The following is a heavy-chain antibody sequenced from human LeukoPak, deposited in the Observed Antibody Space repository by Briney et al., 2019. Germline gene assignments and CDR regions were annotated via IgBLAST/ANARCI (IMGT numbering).Heavy chain of an antibody. CDR2: IGLGGSTI. J-gene: IGHJ4*02. CDR3: ARDHVVPGLVFDH. V-gene: IGHV3-11*04. Sequence: PGGSLRLSCASSGFTFSDHHMSWIRQAPGKGLEWVSKIGLGGSTIEYAESVKGRFAISRDDAKKSLYLQMSGLRAEDTAVYYCARDHVVPGLVFDHWGQGTRVSVSS. D-gene: IGHD3-10*01. CDR1: GFTFSDHH.